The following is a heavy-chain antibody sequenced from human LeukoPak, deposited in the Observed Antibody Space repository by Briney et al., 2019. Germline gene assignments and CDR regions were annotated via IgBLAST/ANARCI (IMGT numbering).Heavy chain of an antibody. Sequence: GGSLRLSCAASGFTVSSISMNWVRQAPGKGLEWVSLIYSGGSTYYADSVKGRFTISRDNSENTLYLQMNSLRAEDTAVYYCAGTVTTPYYYYGMDVWGQGTRSPSP. D-gene: IGHD4-17*01. CDR2: IYSGGST. J-gene: IGHJ6*02. CDR1: GFTVSSIS. V-gene: IGHV3-53*01. CDR3: AGTVTTPYYYYGMDV.